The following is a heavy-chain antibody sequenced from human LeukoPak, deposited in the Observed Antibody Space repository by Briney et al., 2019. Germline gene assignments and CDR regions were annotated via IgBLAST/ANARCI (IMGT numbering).Heavy chain of an antibody. D-gene: IGHD1-26*01. V-gene: IGHV4-4*07. CDR2: IYTSGST. J-gene: IGHJ4*02. Sequence: PSETLSLTCTVSGGSISGYYWSWIRQPAGKGLEWIGRIYTSGSTNYNPSLKSRVTISVDTSKNQFSLKLGSVTAADTAVYYCARKMGATPFFDYWGQGTLVTVSS. CDR3: ARKMGATPFFDY. CDR1: GGSISGYY.